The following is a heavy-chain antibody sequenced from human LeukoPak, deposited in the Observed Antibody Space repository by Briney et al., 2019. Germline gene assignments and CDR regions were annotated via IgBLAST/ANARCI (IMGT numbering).Heavy chain of an antibody. CDR3: ARQEGNPGKYIAVAGVGDY. CDR1: GGSISSSSYY. D-gene: IGHD6-19*01. Sequence: SETLSLTCTVSGGSISSSSYYWGWIRQPPGKGLEWIGSIYYSGRTYYNPSLKSRVTISVDTSKNQFSLKLSSVTAADTAVYYCARQEGNPGKYIAVAGVGDYWGQGTLVTVSS. V-gene: IGHV4-39*01. CDR2: IYYSGRT. J-gene: IGHJ4*02.